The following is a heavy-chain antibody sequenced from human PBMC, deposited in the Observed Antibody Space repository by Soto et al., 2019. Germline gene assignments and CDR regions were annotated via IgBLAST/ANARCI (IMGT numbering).Heavy chain of an antibody. CDR1: GFTFRSHG. CDR3: ARIHASIHSADDY. Sequence: TWVPLRLSWAASGFTFRSHGIHWVRQAPGKGLEWVAVIWYDGSNKYYADSVKGRFTISRDNSKNTLYLQMNSLRAEDTAVYYCARIHASIHSADDYWGQGTLVTVSS. J-gene: IGHJ4*02. CDR2: IWYDGSNK. V-gene: IGHV3-33*01. D-gene: IGHD3-22*01.